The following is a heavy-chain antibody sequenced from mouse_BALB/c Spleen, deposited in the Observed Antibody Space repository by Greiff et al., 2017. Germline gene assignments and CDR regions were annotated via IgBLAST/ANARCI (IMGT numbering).Heavy chain of an antibody. CDR2: ISSGSSTI. CDR1: GFTFSSFG. J-gene: IGHJ4*01. CDR3: ASNDYGAMDY. Sequence: EVQGVESGGGLVQPGGSRKLSCAASGFTFSSFGMHWVRQAPEKGLEWVAYISSGSSTIYYADTVKGRFTISRDNPKNTLFLQMTSLRSEDTAMYYCASNDYGAMDYWGQGTSVTVSS. D-gene: IGHD2-4*01. V-gene: IGHV5-17*02.